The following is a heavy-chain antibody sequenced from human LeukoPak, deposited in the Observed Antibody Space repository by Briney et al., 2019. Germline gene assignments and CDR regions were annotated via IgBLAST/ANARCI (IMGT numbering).Heavy chain of an antibody. CDR1: GFTFSSYA. Sequence: GGSLRLSCAASGFTFSSYAMSWVRQAPGKGLEWVSAISGSGGSTYYADSVKGRFTISRDNSKNTLYLQMNSLRAEDTAVYYCARASSSSWDFDSWGQGTLVTVSS. V-gene: IGHV3-23*01. CDR2: ISGSGGST. D-gene: IGHD6-13*01. CDR3: ARASSSSWDFDS. J-gene: IGHJ4*02.